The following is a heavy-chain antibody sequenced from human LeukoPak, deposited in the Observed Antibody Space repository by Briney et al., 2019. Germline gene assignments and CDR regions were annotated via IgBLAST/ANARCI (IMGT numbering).Heavy chain of an antibody. CDR3: ARVLEMATTIYYFDY. CDR2: IYYSGST. V-gene: IGHV4-59*12. D-gene: IGHD5-24*01. J-gene: IGHJ4*02. Sequence: SETLSLTCTVSGGSISSYYWSWIRQPPGKGLEWIGYIYYSGSTYYNPSLKSRVTISVDTSKNQFSLKLSSVTAADTAVYYCARVLEMATTIYYFDYWGQGTLVTVSS. CDR1: GGSISSYY.